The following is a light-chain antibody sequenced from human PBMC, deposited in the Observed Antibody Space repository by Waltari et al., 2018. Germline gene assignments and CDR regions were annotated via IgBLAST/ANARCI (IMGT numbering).Light chain of an antibody. Sequence: DIVMTQSPDSLAVSLGERATINCKSSESLLYNSNNKNYLAWYQQKPGQPPKLRIYWASTRESGAPDRFSGSGSGADFTLTISSLEAEDVAVYYCQQYFRPPLTFGQGTRLEIK. CDR2: WAS. J-gene: IGKJ5*01. CDR3: QQYFRPPLT. CDR1: ESLLYNSNNKNY. V-gene: IGKV4-1*01.